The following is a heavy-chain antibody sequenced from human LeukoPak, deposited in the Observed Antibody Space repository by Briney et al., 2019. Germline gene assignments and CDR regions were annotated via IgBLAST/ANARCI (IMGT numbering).Heavy chain of an antibody. V-gene: IGHV3-23*01. Sequence: GGSLRLSCAASGFIFSSYAMNWVRQAPGKRLEWVSTISGSGGTTYYADSVKGRFTISRDNTKNTLYLQMNSLRVEDTALYYCANMGVGIAAAGKDYWGQGTLVTVSS. CDR3: ANMGVGIAAAGKDY. D-gene: IGHD6-13*01. J-gene: IGHJ4*02. CDR1: GFIFSSYA. CDR2: ISGSGGTT.